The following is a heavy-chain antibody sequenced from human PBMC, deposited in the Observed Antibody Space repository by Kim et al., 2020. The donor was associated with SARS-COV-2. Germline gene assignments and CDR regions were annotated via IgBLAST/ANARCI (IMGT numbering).Heavy chain of an antibody. V-gene: IGHV3-33*01. CDR3: ASTGYGDYDTSDYYYYGMDV. CDR1: GFTFSSYG. Sequence: GGSLRLSCAASGFTFSSYGMHWVRQAPGKGLEWVAVIWYDGSNKYYADSVKGRFTISRDNSKNTLYLQMNSLRAEDTAVYYCASTGYGDYDTSDYYYYGMDVWGQGTTVTVSS. J-gene: IGHJ6*02. CDR2: IWYDGSNK. D-gene: IGHD4-17*01.